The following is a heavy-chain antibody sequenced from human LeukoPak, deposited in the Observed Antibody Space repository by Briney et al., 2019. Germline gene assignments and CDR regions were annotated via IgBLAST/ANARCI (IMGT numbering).Heavy chain of an antibody. CDR1: GGSFSDYY. D-gene: IGHD3-9*01. CDR3: SGKNLTPWPAGLDV. J-gene: IGHJ6*02. CDR2: SGST. V-gene: IGHV4-59*01. Sequence: AETLSLTCTVSGGSFSDYYWTWIRQPPGKGLEWIGYSGSTNHNPSLKSRVTISVDTSKRHFSLTLSSVTEADTAVYYGSGKNLTPWPAGLDVWGQGTTVIVS.